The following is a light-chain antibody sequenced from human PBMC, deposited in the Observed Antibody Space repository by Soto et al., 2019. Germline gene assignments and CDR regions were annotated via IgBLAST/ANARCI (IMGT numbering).Light chain of an antibody. Sequence: EIVLTQSPGTLSLSPGERATLSCRASQSVSSNYLAWYQQKPGQAPRPLIYGASSRATGIPDRFSGSGAGTDFPLTISRLEPEDFEVYYCQQYGSSPWTFGQGTKVEIK. CDR1: QSVSSNY. CDR3: QQYGSSPWT. CDR2: GAS. V-gene: IGKV3-20*01. J-gene: IGKJ1*01.